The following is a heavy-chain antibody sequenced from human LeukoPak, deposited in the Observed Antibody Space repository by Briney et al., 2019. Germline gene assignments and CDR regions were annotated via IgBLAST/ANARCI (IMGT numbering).Heavy chain of an antibody. V-gene: IGHV4-39*01. CDR1: GASISTATYY. Sequence: SETLSLTCTVSGASISTATYYWIWIRQSPGKELKWNAKIYYSGSTYYIPSLMRRVTISIDMSTNQFSLILSSETAADKGLYYCARVDHYYFYMDVWGNGTTVTVAS. CDR3: ARVDHYYFYMDV. J-gene: IGHJ6*03. CDR2: IYYSGST.